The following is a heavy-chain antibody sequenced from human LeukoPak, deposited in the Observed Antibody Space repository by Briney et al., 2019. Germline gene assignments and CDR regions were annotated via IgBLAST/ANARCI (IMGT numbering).Heavy chain of an antibody. CDR2: ISGSGGST. V-gene: IGHV3-23*01. CDR1: GFTFSSYA. J-gene: IGHJ6*02. Sequence: QPGGSLRLSCAASGFTFSSYAMSWVRQAPGKGLEWVSAISGSGGSTYYADSVKGRFTISRDNSKNTLYLQMNSLRAEDTAVYYCAKARPIAGDLWWDGYYHYGMDVWGQGTTVTVSS. D-gene: IGHD2-21*01. CDR3: AKARPIAGDLWWDGYYHYGMDV.